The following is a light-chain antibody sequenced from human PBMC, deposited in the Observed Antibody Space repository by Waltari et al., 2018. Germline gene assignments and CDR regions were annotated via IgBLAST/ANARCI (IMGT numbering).Light chain of an antibody. CDR2: GAS. Sequence: EIVLTQSPGTLSLSPGEGATLSCRASQSVFNNYLAWFQQRPGQAPRLLIHGASSRATGIPDRFRGSGSGTDFTLTVSTLEPEDFAVYYCHQYGTIPRTFGQGTKVEIK. CDR3: HQYGTIPRT. CDR1: QSVFNNY. J-gene: IGKJ1*01. V-gene: IGKV3-20*01.